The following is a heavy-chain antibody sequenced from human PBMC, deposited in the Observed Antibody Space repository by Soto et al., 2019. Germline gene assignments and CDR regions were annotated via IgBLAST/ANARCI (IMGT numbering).Heavy chain of an antibody. D-gene: IGHD2-21*02. CDR1: GFTFSAYA. V-gene: IGHV3-23*01. Sequence: GESLKISCAASGFTFSAYAMTWVRQAPGKGLESVSGIYGNGAGIQYADSVRGRFTISRDNPKNTLYLQMNSLRAEDTAVYYCAKDVISGDGFWLMDHWGQGTLVTVSS. J-gene: IGHJ4*02. CDR2: IYGNGAGI. CDR3: AKDVISGDGFWLMDH.